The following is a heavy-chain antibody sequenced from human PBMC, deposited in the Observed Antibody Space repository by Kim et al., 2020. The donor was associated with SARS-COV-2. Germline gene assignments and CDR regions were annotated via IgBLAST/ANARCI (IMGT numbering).Heavy chain of an antibody. Sequence: AKKFQGRVTMTRDTSTSTVYMELSSLRSEDTAVYYCARVIITYYYGMDVWGQGTTVTVSS. CDR3: ARVIITYYYGMDV. J-gene: IGHJ6*02. D-gene: IGHD3-10*01. V-gene: IGHV1-46*01.